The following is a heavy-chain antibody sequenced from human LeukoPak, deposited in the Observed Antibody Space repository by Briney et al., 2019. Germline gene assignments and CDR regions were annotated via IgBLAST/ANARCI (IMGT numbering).Heavy chain of an antibody. CDR2: IGNSGNTM. D-gene: IGHD2-15*01. Sequence: GGSLRLSCAASGFTFRSSEMNWVRQAPGKGLEWVSYIGNSGNTMYADSVKGRFTISRDNAKDSVYLQMNSLRAEDTAIYYCAREGSVTSGWSFFEYWGRGALVTVSS. J-gene: IGHJ4*02. V-gene: IGHV3-48*03. CDR1: GFTFRSSE. CDR3: AREGSVTSGWSFFEY.